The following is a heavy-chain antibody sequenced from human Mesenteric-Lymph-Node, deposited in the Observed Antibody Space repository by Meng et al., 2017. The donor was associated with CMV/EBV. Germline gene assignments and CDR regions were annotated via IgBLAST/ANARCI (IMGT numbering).Heavy chain of an antibody. J-gene: IGHJ4*03. Sequence: GESLKISCAASGFTFSSHGMHWVRQAPGKGLEWVAVIRYDVDSKFYIDSVKGRFTISRDNARKSVYLQMNGLRAEDTAVYYCSTAPNPNYSDYWGQGTMVTVSS. CDR3: STAPNPNYSDY. CDR1: GFTFSSHG. CDR2: IRYDVDSK. V-gene: IGHV3-33*03.